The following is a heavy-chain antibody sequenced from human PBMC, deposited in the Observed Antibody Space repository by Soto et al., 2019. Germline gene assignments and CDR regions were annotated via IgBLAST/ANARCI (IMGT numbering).Heavy chain of an antibody. Sequence: QVQLVQSGAEVKKPGASVKVSCTASGDTFTSYYMHWVRQAPGQGLEWVGKINPTGRSTSYAQKFQSRVTMTRDTSTSTVYMELSSLRSEDTGVYFCARDLAPYSSTFDLQYWGPGTLVTVSS. V-gene: IGHV1-46*03. CDR3: ARDLAPYSSTFDLQY. CDR1: GDTFTSYY. J-gene: IGHJ1*01. D-gene: IGHD6-13*01. CDR2: INPTGRST.